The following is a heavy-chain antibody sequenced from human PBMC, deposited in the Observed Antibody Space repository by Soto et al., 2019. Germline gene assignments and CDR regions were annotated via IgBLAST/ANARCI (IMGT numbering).Heavy chain of an antibody. V-gene: IGHV4-31*03. CDR3: ARVYDSSYFDY. CDR1: GGSISSGGYY. J-gene: IGHJ4*02. CDR2: IYYSGST. Sequence: SETLSLTCTVSGGSISSGGYYWSWIRQHPGKGLEWIGYIYYSGSTYYNPSLKSRVTISVDTSKNQFSLKLSSVTAADTAVYYCARVYDSSYFDYWGQGTLVTVSS. D-gene: IGHD3-22*01.